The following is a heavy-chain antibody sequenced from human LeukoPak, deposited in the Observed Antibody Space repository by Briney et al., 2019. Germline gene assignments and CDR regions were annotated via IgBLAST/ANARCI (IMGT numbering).Heavy chain of an antibody. CDR2: IYDSGST. D-gene: IGHD5-12*01. J-gene: IGHJ6*03. CDR3: ARHAGYSGYPYYYYYYMDV. Sequence: SETLSLTCTVSGGSINSYYWSWIRQPPGKGLEWIGYIYDSGSTNYNPSLKSRVTISVDTSKNQFSLKPSSVTAADTAVYYCARHAGYSGYPYYYYYYMDVWGKGTTVTISS. CDR1: GGSINSYY. V-gene: IGHV4-59*08.